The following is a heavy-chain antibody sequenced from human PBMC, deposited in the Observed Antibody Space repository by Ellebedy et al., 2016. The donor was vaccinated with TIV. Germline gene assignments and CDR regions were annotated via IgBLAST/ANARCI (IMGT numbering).Heavy chain of an antibody. V-gene: IGHV3-15*07. J-gene: IGHJ4*02. CDR3: TTELCSSGCFPGIY. Sequence: GESLKISCAASGFIFSNAWVNLVRQAPGKGLEWVGRITTTTGGGATDYAAPVKGRFIISRDDSKNTLYLQMNSLKTEDTAVYYCTTELCSSGCFPGIYWGQGTLVTVSS. D-gene: IGHD2-15*01. CDR1: GFIFSNAW. CDR2: ITTTTGGGAT.